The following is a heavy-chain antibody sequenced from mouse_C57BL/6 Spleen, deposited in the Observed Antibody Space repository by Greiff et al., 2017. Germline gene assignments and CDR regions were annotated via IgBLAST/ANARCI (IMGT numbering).Heavy chain of an antibody. V-gene: IGHV1-62-2*01. CDR3: ARHEDKGYDYDGGAMDY. Sequence: VQRVESGAELVKPGASVKLSCKASGYTFTEYTIHWVKQRSGQGLEWIGWFYPGSGSIKYNEKFKDKATLTADKSSSTVYMELSRLTSEDSAVYFCARHEDKGYDYDGGAMDYWGQGTSVTVSS. CDR2: FYPGSGSI. CDR1: GYTFTEYT. D-gene: IGHD2-4*01. J-gene: IGHJ4*01.